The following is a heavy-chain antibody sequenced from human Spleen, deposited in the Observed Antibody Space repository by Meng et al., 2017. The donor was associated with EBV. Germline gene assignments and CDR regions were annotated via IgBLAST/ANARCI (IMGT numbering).Heavy chain of an antibody. CDR3: ARDSPVSHFDY. CDR2: IYYTGSI. Sequence: VPLHESDPRLVKPSQTLSLTCAVAGYSISSGGYHWNWIRQHPGKGLEWIGNIYYTGSIYYNQSLASRVTISVDTSKNQFSLKLTSVTAADTAVYYCARDSPVSHFDYWGQGTLVTVSS. CDR1: GYSISSGGYH. J-gene: IGHJ4*02. D-gene: IGHD3-22*01. V-gene: IGHV4-30-4*01.